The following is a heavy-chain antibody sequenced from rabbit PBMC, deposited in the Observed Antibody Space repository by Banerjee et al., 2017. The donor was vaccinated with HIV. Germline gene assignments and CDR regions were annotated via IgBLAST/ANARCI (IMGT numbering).Heavy chain of an antibody. CDR1: GFSFSSSYY. D-gene: IGHD6-1*01. V-gene: IGHV1S40*01. CDR2: IYAGSSGST. CDR3: AREIETYGYAGYAYADL. Sequence: QSLEESGGDLVKPGASLTLTCTASGFSFSSSYYMCWVRQAPGKGLEWIACIYAGSSGSTYYASWAKGRFTISKTSSTTVTLQMTSLTAADTATYFCAREIETYGYAGYAYADLWGPGTLVTVS. J-gene: IGHJ4*01.